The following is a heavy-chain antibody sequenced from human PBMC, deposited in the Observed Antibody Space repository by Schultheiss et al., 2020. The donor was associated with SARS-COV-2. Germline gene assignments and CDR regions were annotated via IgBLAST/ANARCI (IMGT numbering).Heavy chain of an antibody. CDR3: ASGVRVATPIGYYYYGMDV. CDR2: IYYSGST. J-gene: IGHJ6*02. V-gene: IGHV4-39*01. D-gene: IGHD5-12*01. Sequence: SQTLSLTCPVSGGSISSSSYYWGWIRQPPGKGLEWIGSIYYSGSTYYNPSLKSRVTISVDTSKNQFSLKLSSVTAADTAVYYCASGVRVATPIGYYYYGMDVWGQGTTVTVSS. CDR1: GGSISSSSYY.